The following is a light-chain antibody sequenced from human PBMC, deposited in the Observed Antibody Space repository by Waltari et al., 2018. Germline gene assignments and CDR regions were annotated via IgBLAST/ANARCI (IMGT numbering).Light chain of an antibody. J-gene: IGLJ1*01. V-gene: IGLV2-23*02. Sequence: SALTHPPSVSGLPGQSITIPCTEISSYVGSYPILTWYQRHPGGAPKLLIYEFSKRPSGVSTRFSGSKSGKTASLTISGLQAEDEAEYYCCAFAGRGFYVFGTGTRVTVL. CDR1: SSYVGSYPI. CDR3: CAFAGRGFYV. CDR2: EFS.